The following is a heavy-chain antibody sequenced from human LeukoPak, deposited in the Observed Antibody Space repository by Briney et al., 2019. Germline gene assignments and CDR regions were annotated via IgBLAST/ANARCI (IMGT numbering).Heavy chain of an antibody. J-gene: IGHJ1*01. D-gene: IGHD2-2*01. CDR3: AREPFLGYSSSTSCYGGYFQH. Sequence: APVKVSCKASGYTFTGYYMHWVRQAPGQGLEWMGRINPNSGGTNYAQKFQGRVTMTRDTSISTAYMELSRLRSDDTAVYYCAREPFLGYSSSTSCYGGYFQHWGQGTLVTVSS. CDR1: GYTFTGYY. V-gene: IGHV1-2*06. CDR2: INPNSGGT.